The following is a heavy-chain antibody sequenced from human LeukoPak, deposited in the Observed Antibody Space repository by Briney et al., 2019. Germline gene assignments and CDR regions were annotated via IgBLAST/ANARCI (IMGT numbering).Heavy chain of an antibody. CDR3: ASALQRLAPFDY. Sequence: GGSLRLSCAASGFTFTIYWMTWVRQAPGKGLEWVANIKQDGSENYYVDSVQGRFTFSRDNAKNSLYLQMNSLRAEDTSLYYCASALQRLAPFDYWGQGTLVNVSS. CDR1: GFTFTIYW. D-gene: IGHD6-19*01. V-gene: IGHV3-7*02. J-gene: IGHJ4*02. CDR2: IKQDGSEN.